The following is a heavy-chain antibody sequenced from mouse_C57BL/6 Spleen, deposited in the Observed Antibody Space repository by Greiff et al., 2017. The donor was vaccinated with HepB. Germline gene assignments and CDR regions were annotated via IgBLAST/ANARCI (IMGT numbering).Heavy chain of an antibody. J-gene: IGHJ2*01. Sequence: VQLQQPGAELVRPGSSVKLSCKASGYTFTSYWMHWVKQRPIQGLEWIGNIDPSDSETHYNQKFKDKATLTVDKSSSTAYMQLSSLTSEDSAVYYCARTGYSNNFDYWGQGTTLTVSS. D-gene: IGHD2-5*01. CDR1: GYTFTSYW. V-gene: IGHV1-52*01. CDR2: IDPSDSET. CDR3: ARTGYSNNFDY.